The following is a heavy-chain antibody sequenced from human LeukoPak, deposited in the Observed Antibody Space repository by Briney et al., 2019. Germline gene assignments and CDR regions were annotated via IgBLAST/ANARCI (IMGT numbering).Heavy chain of an antibody. D-gene: IGHD1-14*01. CDR3: ARETRKTFDF. CDR1: GFTFSSHN. Sequence: GGSLRLSCAASGFTFSSHNMNWVRQAPGKGLEWVSSISSSSSYIYYADPVKGRFSISRDNAKNSLYLQMNSLRAEDTAVYYCARETRKTFDFWGQGTLVTVSS. V-gene: IGHV3-21*01. J-gene: IGHJ4*02. CDR2: ISSSSSYI.